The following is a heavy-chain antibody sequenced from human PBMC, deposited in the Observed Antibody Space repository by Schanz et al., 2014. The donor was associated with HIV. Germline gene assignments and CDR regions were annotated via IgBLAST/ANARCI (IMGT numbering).Heavy chain of an antibody. CDR3: ARGSWYSGGWYDDYNYYDVDV. CDR2: IWYDGSNK. V-gene: IGHV3-33*01. CDR1: GFIFSSYG. J-gene: IGHJ6*02. Sequence: QVQLVESGGGVVQPGRSLRLSCAASGFIFSSYGMHWVRQAPGKGLEWVAVIWYDGSNKYYADSVKGRFIISRDNSKNTLSLQMNSLRAEDTAVYFCARGSWYSGGWYDDYNYYDVDVWGQGTTVIVSS. D-gene: IGHD6-19*01.